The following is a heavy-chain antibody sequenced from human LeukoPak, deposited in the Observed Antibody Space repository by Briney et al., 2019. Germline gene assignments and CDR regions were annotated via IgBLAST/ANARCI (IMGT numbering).Heavy chain of an antibody. CDR3: AKSKGNSGYDSFIFDY. V-gene: IGHV3-23*01. Sequence: GGSLRLSCAASGFTFSTYAMSWVRQAPGKGLEWVSVISGSGGETYYADSVKGRFTISRDNSKNTLSLQMNSLRAEDTAVYYCAKSKGNSGYDSFIFDYWGQGTLVTVSS. CDR2: ISGSGGET. D-gene: IGHD5-12*01. J-gene: IGHJ4*02. CDR1: GFTFSTYA.